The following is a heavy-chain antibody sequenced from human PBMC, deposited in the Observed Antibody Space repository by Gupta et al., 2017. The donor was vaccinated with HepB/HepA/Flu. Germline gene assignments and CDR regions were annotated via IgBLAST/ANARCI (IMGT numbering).Heavy chain of an antibody. CDR2: TKSKSDDETA. J-gene: IGHJ4*02. CDR1: GFTFSDAW. CDR3: TTFFYASSGDYVDY. V-gene: IGHV3-15*01. D-gene: IGHD3-22*01. Sequence: EVQLVESGGGFVKPGGSLRLSCAVSGFTFSDAWMSWVRQAPGKGLEWVGRTKSKSDDETAHYAAPVKDRFTISRDDSKNTLYLQMNSLKTEDTAMYYCTTFFYASSGDYVDYWGQGTLVTVSS.